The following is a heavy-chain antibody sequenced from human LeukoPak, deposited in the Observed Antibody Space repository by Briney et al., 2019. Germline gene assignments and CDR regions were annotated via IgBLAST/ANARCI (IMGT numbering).Heavy chain of an antibody. Sequence: ASVKVSCKASGYTFTSYDINWVRQATGQGLEWMGWMNPNSGNTGYAQKFQGRVTITRNTSISTAYMELSSLRSEDTAVYYCARDRMVAATRYFDYWGQGTLVTVSS. D-gene: IGHD2-15*01. CDR3: ARDRMVAATRYFDY. CDR2: MNPNSGNT. J-gene: IGHJ4*02. CDR1: GYTFTSYD. V-gene: IGHV1-8*03.